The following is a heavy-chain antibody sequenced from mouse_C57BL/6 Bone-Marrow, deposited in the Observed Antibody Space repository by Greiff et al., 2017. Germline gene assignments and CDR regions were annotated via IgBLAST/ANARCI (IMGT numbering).Heavy chain of an antibody. D-gene: IGHD2-3*01. J-gene: IGHJ3*01. CDR2: ISDGGSYT. CDR1: GFTFSSYA. CDR3: ARDVPICDGYYTWFAY. V-gene: IGHV5-4*01. Sequence: EVKLVESGGGLVKPGGSLKLSCAASGFTFSSYAMSWVRQTPEKRLEWVATISDGGSYTYYPDNVKGRFTISRDNAKNNLYLQMSHLKSGDTSMYYCARDVPICDGYYTWFAYWGQGTLVTVSA.